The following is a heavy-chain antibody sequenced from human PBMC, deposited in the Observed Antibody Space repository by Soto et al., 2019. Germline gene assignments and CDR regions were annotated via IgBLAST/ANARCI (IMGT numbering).Heavy chain of an antibody. CDR3: ARYFAYFDS. V-gene: IGHV4-61*01. J-gene: IGHJ4*02. Sequence: QVQLQESGPGLVKPSETLSLTCTVSGGSFKSGSYSWSWIRPPPGKGLEWIGYVYHTGRTSYNPSLKSRVSISMDTSKNQFSLNLDSVTAADTAVYFCARYFAYFDSWGQGTLVTVSS. CDR1: GGSFKSGSYS. CDR2: VYHTGRT. D-gene: IGHD3-9*01.